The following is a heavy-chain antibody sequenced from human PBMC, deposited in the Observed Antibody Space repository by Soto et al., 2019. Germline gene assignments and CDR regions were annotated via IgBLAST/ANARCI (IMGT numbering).Heavy chain of an antibody. Sequence: GSLRLSCAASGFTLSNHAMSWVRQAPRKGLEWVSAISGSGGSIFYADSVKGQFTISRDNSKNTLFLQMNSLRAEDTAVYFCAKGNYNYGDALDIWGQGTMVTVSS. J-gene: IGHJ3*02. D-gene: IGHD4-17*01. V-gene: IGHV3-23*01. CDR1: GFTLSNHA. CDR2: ISGSGGSI. CDR3: AKGNYNYGDALDI.